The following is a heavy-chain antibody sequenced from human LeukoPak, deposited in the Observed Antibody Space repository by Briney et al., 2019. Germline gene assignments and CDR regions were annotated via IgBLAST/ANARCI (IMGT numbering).Heavy chain of an antibody. Sequence: ASVKVSCQASGYTFTRYYMHWVRQAPGQGLEWMGWINPNSGGRDYAQKFQGRATMTRDTSISTAYMELSTLRSDDTAVYYCAREPYYYDSSGYFRPGGFDYWGQGTLVTVSS. CDR2: INPNSGGR. CDR3: AREPYYYDSSGYFRPGGFDY. J-gene: IGHJ4*02. D-gene: IGHD3-22*01. CDR1: GYTFTRYY. V-gene: IGHV1-2*02.